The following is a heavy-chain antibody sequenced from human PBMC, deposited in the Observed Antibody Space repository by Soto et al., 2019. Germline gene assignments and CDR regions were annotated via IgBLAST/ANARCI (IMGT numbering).Heavy chain of an antibody. Sequence: KPSETLSLTCSVSGGSIRSYYWTWIRQPPGKGLEWLGYIFYSGSTFYNPSLKSRVTISIHTSKSQFSLQLTSVTAADTAVYYCARGAADTAMVDYWGQGTLVTVSS. J-gene: IGHJ4*02. CDR2: IFYSGST. CDR3: ARGAADTAMVDY. D-gene: IGHD5-18*01. V-gene: IGHV4-59*01. CDR1: GGSIRSYY.